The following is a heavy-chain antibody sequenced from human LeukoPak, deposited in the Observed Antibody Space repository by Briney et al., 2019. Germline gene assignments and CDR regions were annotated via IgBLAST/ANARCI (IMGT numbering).Heavy chain of an antibody. CDR3: ARRSRAPGGYGNSEAFDI. CDR2: IYPGDSET. V-gene: IGHV5-51*01. J-gene: IGHJ3*02. D-gene: IGHD5-12*01. Sequence: GEPLKISCKGSGYRFTTYWIVWVRQMHGKGLEWMRIIYPGDSETRSIPSFKGQVTISADKSSSTAYLQWSSLKASDTAMYYCARRSRAPGGYGNSEAFDISGQGTMVTVSS. CDR1: GYRFTTYW.